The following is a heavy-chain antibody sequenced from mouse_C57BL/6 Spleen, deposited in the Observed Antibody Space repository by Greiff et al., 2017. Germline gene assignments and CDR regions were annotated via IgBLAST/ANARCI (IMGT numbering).Heavy chain of an antibody. V-gene: IGHV5-4*01. CDR3: ARENYGNYFFDY. CDR2: ISDGGDYT. D-gene: IGHD2-1*01. J-gene: IGHJ2*01. Sequence: EVQLVESGGGLVKPGGSLKLSCAASGFTFSSYAMSWVRQTPEKRLEWVATISDGGDYTNYQDNVKGRFTFSGEKSKNKLYLQVSHLKSEDTAMYYCARENYGNYFFDYWGQGTTLTVSS. CDR1: GFTFSSYA.